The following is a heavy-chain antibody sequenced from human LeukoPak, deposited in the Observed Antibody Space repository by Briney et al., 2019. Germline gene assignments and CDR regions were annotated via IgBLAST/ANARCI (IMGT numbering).Heavy chain of an antibody. Sequence: PSETLSLTCTVSGGSIRSSYYYWGWIRQPPGKGLEWIGSIYDSGSTYYNPSLKSRVTISVDTSKNQLSLNLRSMTAADAGMYYCAREDIAGRVTTILPYWGQGTPVTVSS. J-gene: IGHJ4*02. CDR2: IYDSGST. D-gene: IGHD5-12*01. CDR1: GGSIRSSYYY. V-gene: IGHV4-39*07. CDR3: AREDIAGRVTTILPY.